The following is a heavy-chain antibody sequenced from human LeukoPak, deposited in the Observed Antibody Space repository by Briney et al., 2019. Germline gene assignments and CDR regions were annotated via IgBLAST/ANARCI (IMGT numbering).Heavy chain of an antibody. Sequence: ASVKVSCKASGGTFSSYAISWVRQAPGQGLEWMGGIIPIFGTANYAQKFQGRVTIAADESTSTAYMELSSLRSEDTAVYYCARDRGGITMVRGVIATPPFDPWGQGTLVTVSS. V-gene: IGHV1-69*13. CDR1: GGTFSSYA. J-gene: IGHJ5*02. CDR2: IIPIFGTA. D-gene: IGHD3-10*01. CDR3: ARDRGGITMVRGVIATPPFDP.